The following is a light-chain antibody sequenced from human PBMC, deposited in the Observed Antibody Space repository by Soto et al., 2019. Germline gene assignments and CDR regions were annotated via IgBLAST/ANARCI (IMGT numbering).Light chain of an antibody. Sequence: EIFLTQSPDTLSLSPCERATLSSRATQSVTNYIAWYQQRPGQAPRLLIYDASNRASGVPAKFSGSGSGTDFTLTISDLEPADFGLYYCQQRLNWPPNFGQGTKVDIK. CDR3: QQRLNWPPN. V-gene: IGKV3-11*01. CDR2: DAS. J-gene: IGKJ1*01. CDR1: QSVTNY.